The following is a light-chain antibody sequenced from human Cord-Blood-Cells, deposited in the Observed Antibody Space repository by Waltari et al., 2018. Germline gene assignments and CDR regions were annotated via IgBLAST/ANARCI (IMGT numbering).Light chain of an antibody. CDR3: QQSYSTLCT. CDR1: QSISSY. CDR2: AAS. V-gene: IGKV1-39*01. Sequence: DIQMTQSPSSLSASVGDRVTITCRASQSISSYLNWYQQKPGKAPKLLIDAASSLQSGVPSRFSGSGSGTDFTLTISSLQPEDFATYYCQQSYSTLCTFGPGTKVDIK. J-gene: IGKJ3*01.